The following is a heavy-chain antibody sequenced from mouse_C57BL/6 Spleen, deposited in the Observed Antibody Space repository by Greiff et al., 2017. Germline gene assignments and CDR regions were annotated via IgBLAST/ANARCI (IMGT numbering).Heavy chain of an antibody. Sequence: EVQGVESGGDLVKPGGSLKLSCAASGFTFSSYGMSWVRQTPDKRLEWVATISSGGSYTYYPDSVKGRFTISRYNAKNTLYLQMSSLKSEDTARYYCARLSLSGGDRYYFDYWGQGTTLTVSS. V-gene: IGHV5-6*01. CDR2: ISSGGSYT. J-gene: IGHJ2*01. CDR1: GFTFSSYG. D-gene: IGHD6-2*01. CDR3: ARLSLSGGDRYYFDY.